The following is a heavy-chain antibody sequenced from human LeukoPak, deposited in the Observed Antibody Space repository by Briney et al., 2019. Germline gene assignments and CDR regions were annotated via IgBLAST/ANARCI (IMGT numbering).Heavy chain of an antibody. CDR2: IYSGDTT. CDR3: ASILRSSSGYYFDY. Sequence: GGSLRLSCAASGFTFSSYSMNWVRQAPGKGLGWVSVIYSGDTTFYADSVRGKFTISRDNSKKTLYLQMNSLRTEESTVYYCASILRSSSGYYFDYWGQGTLVTVSS. D-gene: IGHD3-10*01. J-gene: IGHJ4*02. CDR1: GFTFSSYS. V-gene: IGHV3-66*01.